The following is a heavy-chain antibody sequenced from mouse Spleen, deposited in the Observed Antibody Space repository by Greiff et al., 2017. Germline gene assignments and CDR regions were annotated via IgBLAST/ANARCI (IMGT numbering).Heavy chain of an antibody. J-gene: IGHJ2*01. D-gene: IGHD1-3*01. CDR2: ISSGSSTI. CDR3: ARSSPYYFDY. Sequence: EVKLVESGGGLVKPGGSLKLSCAASGFTFSDYGMHWVRQAPEKGLEWDAYISSGSSTIYYADTVKGRFTISRDNAKNTLFLQMTSLRSEDTAMYYCARSSPYYFDYWGQGTTLTVSS. V-gene: IGHV5-17*01. CDR1: GFTFSDYG.